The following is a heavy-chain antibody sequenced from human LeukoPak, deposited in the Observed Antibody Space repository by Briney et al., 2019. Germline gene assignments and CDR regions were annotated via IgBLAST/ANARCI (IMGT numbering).Heavy chain of an antibody. CDR1: GFTFDDYA. J-gene: IGHJ4*02. Sequence: GGSLRLSCAASGFTFDDYAMHWVRQAPGKGLEWVSGISWNSGSIGYADSVKGRFTISRDNSKNTLYLQMNSLRAEDTAVYYCAKRLAVDYYYFDYWGQGTLVTVSS. D-gene: IGHD6-19*01. CDR3: AKRLAVDYYYFDY. CDR2: ISWNSGSI. V-gene: IGHV3-9*01.